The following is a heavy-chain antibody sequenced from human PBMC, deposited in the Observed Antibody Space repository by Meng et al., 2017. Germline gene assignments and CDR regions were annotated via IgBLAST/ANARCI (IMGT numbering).Heavy chain of an antibody. CDR2: IKQDGSEK. CDR3: AREETYYDYVWGSYRYAFDI. V-gene: IGHV3-7*01. CDR1: GFTFSSYW. Sequence: GESLKISCAASGFTFSSYWMSWVRQAPGKGLEWVANIKQDGSEKYYVDSVKGRFTISRDNAKNSLYLQMNSLRAEDTAVYYCAREETYYDYVWGSYRYAFDIWGQGTMVTVSS. D-gene: IGHD3-16*02. J-gene: IGHJ3*02.